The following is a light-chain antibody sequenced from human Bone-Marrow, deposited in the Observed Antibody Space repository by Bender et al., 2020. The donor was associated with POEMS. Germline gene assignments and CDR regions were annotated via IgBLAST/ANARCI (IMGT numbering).Light chain of an antibody. CDR3: AVWDDSLNGWV. V-gene: IGLV2-14*03. J-gene: IGLJ3*02. CDR1: SSDIGGYNL. CDR2: DVS. Sequence: HSALTQPASVSGSPGQSITISCTGTSSDIGGYNLVSWYQQHPGKAPKVMISDVSKRPSGVPDRFSGSKSGNTASLTISGLQAEDEADYYCAVWDDSLNGWVFGGGTKLTVL.